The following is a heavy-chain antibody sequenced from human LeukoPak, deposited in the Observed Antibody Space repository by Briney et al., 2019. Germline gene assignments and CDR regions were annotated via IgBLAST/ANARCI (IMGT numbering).Heavy chain of an antibody. Sequence: PGGSLGLSCAASGFTFSTYGMHWVRQAPGKGLEWVAVISYDGSIGYYADSVKGRFTISRDNSRNTLYLQMNSLRAEDTAVYYCAKSPVTTGLDFWGQGTLVTVSS. D-gene: IGHD1/OR15-1a*01. CDR3: AKSPVTTGLDF. CDR1: GFTFSTYG. V-gene: IGHV3-30*18. CDR2: ISYDGSIG. J-gene: IGHJ4*02.